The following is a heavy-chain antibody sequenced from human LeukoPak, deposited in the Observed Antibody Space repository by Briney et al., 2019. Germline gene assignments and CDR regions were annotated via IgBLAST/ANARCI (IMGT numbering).Heavy chain of an antibody. D-gene: IGHD1-26*01. CDR1: GGSFNGYY. CDR2: INHSGST. J-gene: IGHJ3*02. V-gene: IGHV4-34*01. CDR3: ARYRPLMGATTMGYPMLAFDI. Sequence: SETLSLTCAVYGGSFNGYYWSWIRQPPGKGLEWIGEINHSGSTNYNPSLKSRVTISVDTSKNQFSLKLSSVTAADTAVYYCARYRPLMGATTMGYPMLAFDIWGQGTMVTVSS.